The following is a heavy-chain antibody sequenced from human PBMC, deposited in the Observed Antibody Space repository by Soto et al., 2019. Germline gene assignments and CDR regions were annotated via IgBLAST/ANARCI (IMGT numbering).Heavy chain of an antibody. Sequence: QVQLVESGGGVVQPGRSLRLSCAASGFIFSGYAMHWVRQAPGKGLEWVAVISYDGNTQYYADSVKGRFTVSRDNSNNMLYVQMNNLRDEDTAMYYCAKETNAYEINFWGRGTLVTVSS. V-gene: IGHV3-30-3*01. CDR2: ISYDGNTQ. J-gene: IGHJ4*02. CDR3: AKETNAYEINF. D-gene: IGHD3-9*01. CDR1: GFIFSGYA.